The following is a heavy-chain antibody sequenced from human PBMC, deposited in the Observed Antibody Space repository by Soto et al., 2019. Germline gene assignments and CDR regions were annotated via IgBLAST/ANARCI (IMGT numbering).Heavy chain of an antibody. CDR2: IYPGDSDT. Sequence: GESLKISCKGSGYSFTSYWIGWVRQMPGKGLEWMGIIYPGDSDTRYSPSFQGQVTISADKSISTAYLQWSSLQASDTAMYYCARSRTSYCTNGVCSPYYYYYGMDVWGQGTTVTVSS. V-gene: IGHV5-51*01. J-gene: IGHJ6*02. D-gene: IGHD2-8*01. CDR3: ARSRTSYCTNGVCSPYYYYYGMDV. CDR1: GYSFTSYW.